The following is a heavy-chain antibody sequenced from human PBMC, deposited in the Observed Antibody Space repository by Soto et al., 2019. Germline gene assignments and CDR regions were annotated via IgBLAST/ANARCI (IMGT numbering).Heavy chain of an antibody. J-gene: IGHJ6*03. CDR3: ARIGYCSGGSCYSHYYYYMDV. V-gene: IGHV4-39*01. CDR2: IYYSGST. D-gene: IGHD2-15*01. CDR1: GGSISSSSYY. Sequence: QLQLQESGPGLVKPSETLSLTCTVSGGSISSSSYYLGWIRQPPGKGLEWIGSIYYSGSTYYNPSLKRRVTTSVDTSKNQFSLKLSSVTAADTAVYYCARIGYCSGGSCYSHYYYYMDVWGKGTTVTVSS.